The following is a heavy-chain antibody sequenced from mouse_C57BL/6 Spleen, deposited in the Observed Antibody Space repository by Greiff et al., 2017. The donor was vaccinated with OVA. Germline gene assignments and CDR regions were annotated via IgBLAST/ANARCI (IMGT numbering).Heavy chain of an antibody. J-gene: IGHJ4*01. Sequence: VKLVESGAELVKPGASVKLSCKASGYTFTEYTIHWVKQRSGQGLEWIGWFYPGSGSIKYNEKFKDKATLTADKSSSTVYMELSRLTSEDSAVYFCARHEEWFYAMDYWGQGTSVTVSS. CDR2: FYPGSGSI. D-gene: IGHD2-2*01. V-gene: IGHV1-62-2*01. CDR3: ARHEEWFYAMDY. CDR1: GYTFTEYT.